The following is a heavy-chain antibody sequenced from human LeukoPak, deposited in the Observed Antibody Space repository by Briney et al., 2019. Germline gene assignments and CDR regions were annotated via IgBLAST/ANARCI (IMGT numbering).Heavy chain of an antibody. Sequence: GGSLRLSCAASGFTFSTSGMNWVRQAPGKGLEWVASISSRSNGYYADAVKGRFTISRDNARNSLYLQMNSLRAEDTALYYCARGGGDIPIDFWGQGTLVAVSS. D-gene: IGHD2-21*02. CDR2: ISSRSNG. CDR1: GFTFSTSG. CDR3: ARGGGDIPIDF. V-gene: IGHV3-21*01. J-gene: IGHJ4*02.